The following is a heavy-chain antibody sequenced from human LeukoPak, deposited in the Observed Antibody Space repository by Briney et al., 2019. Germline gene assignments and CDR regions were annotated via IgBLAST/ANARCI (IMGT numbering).Heavy chain of an antibody. CDR2: ISGSGGST. J-gene: IGHJ4*02. Sequence: GGSLRLSCAASGFTFSSYAMSWVRQAPGKGLEWVSAISGSGGSTYYADSVKGRFTISRDNSKNTLYLQMNSLRAEDTAVYYCARWDYDSSGYALYYFDYWGQGTLVTVSS. CDR1: GFTFSSYA. CDR3: ARWDYDSSGYALYYFDY. D-gene: IGHD3-22*01. V-gene: IGHV3-23*01.